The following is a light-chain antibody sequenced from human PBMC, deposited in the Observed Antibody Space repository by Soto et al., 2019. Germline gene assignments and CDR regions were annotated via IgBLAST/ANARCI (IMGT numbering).Light chain of an antibody. CDR3: SSYTSINTQL. CDR2: EVT. Sequence: QSALTQPASVSGSPGQSITISCTGSSSDVGGHNHVSWYQQHPGKAPKLIIYEVTSRPSGVSNRFSGSKSDNTASLTISGLQAEDEAYYYCSSYTSINTQLFGGGTKVTVL. CDR1: SSDVGGHNH. V-gene: IGLV2-14*01. J-gene: IGLJ3*02.